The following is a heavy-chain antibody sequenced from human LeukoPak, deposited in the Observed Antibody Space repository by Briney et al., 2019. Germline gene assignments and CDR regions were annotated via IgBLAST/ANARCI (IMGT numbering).Heavy chain of an antibody. J-gene: IGHJ4*02. D-gene: IGHD5-12*01. CDR1: GFSLSNSA. CDR2: IIASSGST. V-gene: IGHV3-23*01. CDR3: AKGAYDYIEMGYFDY. Sequence: GGSLRLSCAASGFSLSNSAMSWVRQAPGKGLEWVSLIIASSGSTFYADSVKGRSTIFRDNSKNTLYLQMNSLRAEDTAVYYCAKGAYDYIEMGYFDYWGQGTLVTVSS.